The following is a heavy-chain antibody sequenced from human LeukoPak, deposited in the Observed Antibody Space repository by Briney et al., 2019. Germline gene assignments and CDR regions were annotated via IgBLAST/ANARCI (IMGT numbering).Heavy chain of an antibody. Sequence: GGSLRLSCAASGFTVSSNYMSWVRQAPGKGLEWVSVIYSGGSTYYADSVKGRFTISRDNSKNTLYLQMNSLRAEDTAVYYCARQNGYHNPLGYWGQGTLVTVSS. J-gene: IGHJ4*02. CDR3: ARQNGYHNPLGY. CDR1: GFTVSSNY. CDR2: IYSGGST. D-gene: IGHD5-24*01. V-gene: IGHV3-66*04.